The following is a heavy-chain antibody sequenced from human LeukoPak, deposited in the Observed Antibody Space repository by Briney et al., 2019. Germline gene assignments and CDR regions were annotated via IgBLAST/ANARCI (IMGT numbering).Heavy chain of an antibody. CDR2: ISAYNGNT. Sequence: ASVKVSCKASGYTFTSYGISWVRQAPGQGLEWMGWISAYNGNTNYAQKLQGRLTVTRDMSTSTVYMELSSLGSEDTAVYYCARDRGVLRYFYWLFEFDYWGQGTLVTVSS. J-gene: IGHJ4*02. CDR3: ARDRGVLRYFYWLFEFDY. CDR1: GYTFTSYG. V-gene: IGHV1-18*01. D-gene: IGHD3-9*01.